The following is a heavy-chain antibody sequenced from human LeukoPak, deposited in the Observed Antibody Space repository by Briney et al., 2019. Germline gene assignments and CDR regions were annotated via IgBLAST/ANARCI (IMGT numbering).Heavy chain of an antibody. D-gene: IGHD3-22*01. CDR3: AREEGYYDSSGYYGYYFDY. Sequence: SETLSLTCAVYGGSFSGYYWSWIRQPPGKGLEWIGEINHSGSTNYNPSLKSRVTISVDTSENQFSLKLSSVTAADTAVYYCAREEGYYDSSGYYGYYFDYWGQGTLVTVSS. V-gene: IGHV4-34*01. CDR2: INHSGST. CDR1: GGSFSGYY. J-gene: IGHJ4*02.